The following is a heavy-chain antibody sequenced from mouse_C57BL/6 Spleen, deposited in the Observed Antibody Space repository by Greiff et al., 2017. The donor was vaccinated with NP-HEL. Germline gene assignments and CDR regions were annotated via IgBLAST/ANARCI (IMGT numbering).Heavy chain of an antibody. D-gene: IGHD3-2*02. J-gene: IGHJ4*01. CDR2: IYPRSGNT. Sequence: QVQLQQSGAELARPGASVKLSCKASGYTFTSYGISWVKQRTGQGLEWIGEIYPRSGNTYYNEKFKGKATLTADKSSSTAYMELRSLTSEDSAVYFCARGGGTAQATDYYAMDYWGQGTSVTVSS. CDR3: ARGGGTAQATDYYAMDY. V-gene: IGHV1-81*01. CDR1: GYTFTSYG.